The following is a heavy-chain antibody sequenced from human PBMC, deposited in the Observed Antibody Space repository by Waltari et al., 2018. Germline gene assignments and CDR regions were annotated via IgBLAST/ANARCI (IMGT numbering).Heavy chain of an antibody. CDR2: IYYSGST. CDR3: AREPYGDYVGYFDY. CDR1: GGSISSHY. J-gene: IGHJ4*02. V-gene: IGHV4-59*11. D-gene: IGHD4-17*01. Sequence: QVQLQESGPGLVKPSETLSLTCTVSGGSISSHYWSWIRQPTGKGLEWIGYIYYSGSTNYNPSLKSRVTISVDTSKNQFSLKLSSVTAADTAVYYCAREPYGDYVGYFDYWGQGTLVTVSS.